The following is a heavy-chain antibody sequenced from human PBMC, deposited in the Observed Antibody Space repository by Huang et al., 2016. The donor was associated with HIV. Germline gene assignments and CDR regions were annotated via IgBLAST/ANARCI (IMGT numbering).Heavy chain of an antibody. CDR2: ISSSGTYI. CDR1: GFTFSNFG. CDR3: ARDHPLGGFDY. Sequence: EVQMVESGGGLVKPGRSLRLSCAASGFTFSNFGMSWVRQAPGKGLEWVSSISSSGTYIDYADSVKGRFTISRDDAKTSLFLQMNSLRVEDTAIYYCARDHPLGGFDYWGQGALVTVSS. J-gene: IGHJ4*02. D-gene: IGHD3-16*01. V-gene: IGHV3-21*02.